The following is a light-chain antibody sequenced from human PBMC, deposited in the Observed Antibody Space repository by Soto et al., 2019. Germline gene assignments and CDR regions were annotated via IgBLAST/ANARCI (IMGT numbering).Light chain of an antibody. V-gene: IGLV2-14*01. Sequence: QSALTQPASVSGSPGQSITISCTGTSSDVGDYNFVSWYQQHPGKAPKLIIYEVSNRPSGVSHRFSGSKSGNTASLTISGLQAEDEADYYCSSYTNSSWVFGGGTKLTVL. CDR1: SSDVGDYNF. CDR3: SSYTNSSWV. CDR2: EVS. J-gene: IGLJ3*02.